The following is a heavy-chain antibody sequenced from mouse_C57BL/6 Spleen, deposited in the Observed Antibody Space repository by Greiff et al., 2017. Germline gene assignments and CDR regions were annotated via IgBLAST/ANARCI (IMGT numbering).Heavy chain of an antibody. CDR3: ARAPLLLRSSYFDY. J-gene: IGHJ2*01. CDR2: ISSGSSTI. CDR1: GFTFSDYG. V-gene: IGHV5-17*01. Sequence: EVKLMESGGGLVKPGGSLKLSCAASGFTFSDYGMHWVRQAPEKGLEWVAYISSGSSTIYYADTVKGRFTISRDNAKNTLFLQMTSLRSEDTAMYYCARAPLLLRSSYFDYWGQGTTLTVSS. D-gene: IGHD1-1*01.